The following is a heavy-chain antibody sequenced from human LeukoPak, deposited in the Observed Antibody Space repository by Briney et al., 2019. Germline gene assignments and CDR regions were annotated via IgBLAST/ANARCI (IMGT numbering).Heavy chain of an antibody. Sequence: KSGASLRLSCAASGFTFSSYAMSWVRQAPGKGLEWVSAISGSGGSTYYADSVNGRFTISRDNSKNTLYLQMNSLRAEDTAVYYCAKESDILTGPDYWGQGTLVTVSS. J-gene: IGHJ4*02. D-gene: IGHD3-9*01. CDR3: AKESDILTGPDY. CDR2: ISGSGGST. V-gene: IGHV3-23*01. CDR1: GFTFSSYA.